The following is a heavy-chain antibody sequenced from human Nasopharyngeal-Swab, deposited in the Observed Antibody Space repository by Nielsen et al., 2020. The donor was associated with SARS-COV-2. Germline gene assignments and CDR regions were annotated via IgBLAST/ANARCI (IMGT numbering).Heavy chain of an antibody. Sequence: GGSLRLSCAASGFTFSNSDMSWVRQAPGKGLEWVSGIARSGTTTYYADSVKGRFTISRDNSKNSLYLQMNSLRDEDTAVYYCARGATILGGHASRMDVWGQGTTVTVSS. CDR3: ARGATILGGHASRMDV. CDR2: IARSGTTT. V-gene: IGHV3-23*01. CDR1: GFTFSNSD. J-gene: IGHJ6*02. D-gene: IGHD3-3*01.